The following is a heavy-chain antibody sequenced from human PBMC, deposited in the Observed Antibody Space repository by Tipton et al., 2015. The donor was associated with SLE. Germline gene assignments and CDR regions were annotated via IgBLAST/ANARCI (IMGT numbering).Heavy chain of an antibody. CDR2: ISSSSTTI. CDR1: GFTFSSYS. V-gene: IGHV3-48*01. CDR3: TRDIEAFDL. D-gene: IGHD3-16*02. J-gene: IGHJ3*01. Sequence: GSLRLSCAASGFTFSSYSMNWVRQAPGKGLEWVSYISSSSTTIHYADSVKGRFTISRDNAKNLVYLQMNRLRAEDTAIYYCTRDIEAFDLWGQGTMVTVSS.